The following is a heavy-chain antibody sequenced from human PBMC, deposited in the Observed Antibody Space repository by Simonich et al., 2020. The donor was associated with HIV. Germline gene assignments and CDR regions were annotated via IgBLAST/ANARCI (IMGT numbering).Heavy chain of an antibody. CDR2: ISSIGSTI. V-gene: IGHV3-48*03. J-gene: IGHJ4*02. Sequence: EVQLVESGGGLVQPGGSLRLSCAVTGFTFSSYEMNWVRQAPGKGLEWVSYISSIGSTIYYADSVKGRFTISRDNAKNSLYLQMNSLRAEDTAVYYCARDPYNFWSGSHFDYWGQGTLVTVSS. D-gene: IGHD3-3*01. CDR1: GFTFSSYE. CDR3: ARDPYNFWSGSHFDY.